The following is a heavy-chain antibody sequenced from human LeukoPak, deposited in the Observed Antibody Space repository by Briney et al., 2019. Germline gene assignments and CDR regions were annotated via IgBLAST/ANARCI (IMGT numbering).Heavy chain of an antibody. CDR1: GFTFSSYA. V-gene: IGHV3-23*01. D-gene: IGHD6-13*01. Sequence: PGGSLRLSCAASGFTFSSYAMSWVRQAPEKGLGWVSAISGSGGSTYYADSVKGRFTISRDNSKNTLYLQMNSLRAEDTAVYYCAKCSSSSWYAFDYWGQGTLGTVSS. J-gene: IGHJ4*02. CDR2: ISGSGGST. CDR3: AKCSSSSWYAFDY.